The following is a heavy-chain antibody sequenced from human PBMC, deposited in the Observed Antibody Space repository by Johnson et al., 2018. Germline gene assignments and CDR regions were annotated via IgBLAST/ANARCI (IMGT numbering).Heavy chain of an antibody. J-gene: IGHJ6*02. D-gene: IGHD3-10*01. CDR1: GFTFSSYR. CDR3: ASEGDGGFLVVPMDV. V-gene: IGHV3-74*01. CDR2: INSDGSRT. Sequence: VQLQQSGGGLAPPGGSLRLSCAVSGFTFSSYRMYWVRQGPGKGLVWVSRINSDGSRTSYADSVKGRFLIHRDNSKTTLYLQMNSRRAEDTEVYYWASEGDGGFLVVPMDVWGQGTTVTVCS.